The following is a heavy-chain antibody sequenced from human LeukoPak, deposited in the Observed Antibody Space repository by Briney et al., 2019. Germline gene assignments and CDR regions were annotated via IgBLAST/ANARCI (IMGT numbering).Heavy chain of an antibody. CDR3: ARTTRYCSGGSCPNWFDP. CDR1: GGSVSSGSYY. J-gene: IGHJ5*02. D-gene: IGHD2-15*01. Sequence: SETLSLTCTVSGGSVSSGSYYWSWIRQPPGKGLEWIGYIYYSGSTNYNPSLKSRATISVDTSKNQFSLKLSSVTAADTAVYYCARTTRYCSGGSCPNWFDPWGQGTLVTVSS. CDR2: IYYSGST. V-gene: IGHV4-61*01.